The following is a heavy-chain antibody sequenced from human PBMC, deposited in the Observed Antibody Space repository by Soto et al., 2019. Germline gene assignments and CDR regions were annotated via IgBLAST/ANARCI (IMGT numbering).Heavy chain of an antibody. CDR3: ARDGVLEYSSSSDYYYYYGMDV. CDR2: INPNSGGT. J-gene: IGHJ6*02. Sequence: AAVKVSCKASGYTFTGYYMHWVRQAPGQGLEWMGWINPNSGGTNYAQKFQGRVTMTTDTSTSTAYMELRSLRSDDTAVYYCARDGVLEYSSSSDYYYYYGMDVWGQGTTVTVSS. D-gene: IGHD6-6*01. V-gene: IGHV1-2*02. CDR1: GYTFTGYY.